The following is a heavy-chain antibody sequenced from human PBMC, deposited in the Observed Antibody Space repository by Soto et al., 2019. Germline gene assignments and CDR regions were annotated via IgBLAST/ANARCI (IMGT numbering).Heavy chain of an antibody. Sequence: QAPLLESGGGVVQPGRSLRLSCAASGSIFGGYGMHWVRQAPGKGLEWVAGIRFDGSNENYADSAKGRFTISRDNSKNMLYLQMNRMSVEDTAVYYCARGGVGTSVFFGYFDYWGQGALVTVSS. CDR3: ARGGVGTSVFFGYFDY. CDR1: GSIFGGYG. CDR2: IRFDGSNE. D-gene: IGHD1-26*01. V-gene: IGHV3-33*01. J-gene: IGHJ4*02.